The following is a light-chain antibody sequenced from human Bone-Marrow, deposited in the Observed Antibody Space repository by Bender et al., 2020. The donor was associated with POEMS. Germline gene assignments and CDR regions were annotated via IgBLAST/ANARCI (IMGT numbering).Light chain of an antibody. CDR3: CAYEGSHTWV. Sequence: QSALTQPRSVSGSPGQSVTISCTGTSSDVGGYNYVSWYQQHPGKAPKLMISDASPRPSGAPERVSGSKSGNTASLTVSGLQAGDEAHYYCCAYEGSHTWVCGRGTKLRVI. V-gene: IGLV2-11*01. CDR1: SSDVGGYNY. J-gene: IGLJ3*02. CDR2: DAS.